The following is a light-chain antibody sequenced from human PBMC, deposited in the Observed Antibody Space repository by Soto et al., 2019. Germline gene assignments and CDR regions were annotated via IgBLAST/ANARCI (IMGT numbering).Light chain of an antibody. J-gene: IGKJ1*01. CDR1: QSISSY. Sequence: DIQMTQSPSSLSASVGDRVTITCRASQSISSYLNWYQQKPGKAPKLLIYGASSLQSGVPSRFSGSGYGTDFTLTISSLQPEDFATYDCQQSYSTPWTFGQGTKVEIK. V-gene: IGKV1-39*01. CDR2: GAS. CDR3: QQSYSTPWT.